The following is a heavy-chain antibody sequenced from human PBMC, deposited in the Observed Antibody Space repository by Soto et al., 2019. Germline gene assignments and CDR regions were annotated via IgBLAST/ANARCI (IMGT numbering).Heavy chain of an antibody. CDR1: GFIFSRYA. CDR3: ARGQQWLVGGFDY. J-gene: IGHJ4*02. Sequence: EVQLVESGGGLVQPGGSLRLSCAASGFIFSRYAMHWVRQAPGKGLEYVSVISSNGGSTYYANSVKGRFTISRDNSKNTLYLQMGSLRGEDMVVYYFARGQQWLVGGFDYWGQGTLVTVSS. V-gene: IGHV3-64*01. CDR2: ISSNGGST. D-gene: IGHD6-19*01.